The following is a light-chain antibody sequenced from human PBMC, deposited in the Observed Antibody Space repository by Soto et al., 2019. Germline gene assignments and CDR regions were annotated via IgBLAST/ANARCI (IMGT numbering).Light chain of an antibody. Sequence: DIQMTQSPSTLSASVGDRVTITCRASQRISTGLAWYQQKAGKAPKLLIYKASSLEGGVPSRFSGSGSGTELNITISSRQPDDFATYYCQQYNTYPLTFGGGTTLDIK. CDR1: QRISTG. J-gene: IGKJ4*01. CDR3: QQYNTYPLT. V-gene: IGKV1-5*03. CDR2: KAS.